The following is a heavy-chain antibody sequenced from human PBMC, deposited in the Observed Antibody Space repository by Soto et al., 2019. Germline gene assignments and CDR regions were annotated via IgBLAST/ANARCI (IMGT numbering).Heavy chain of an antibody. Sequence: QVQLVQSGAAVKKPGASVKVSCKASGYTFTSYYMHWVRQAPGQGLEWMGIINPSGGSTSYAQKFQGRVTMTRDTSTSTVYMELSSLRSEDTAVYYCARDRYGRIVSNWFDPWGQGTLVTVSS. V-gene: IGHV1-46*01. D-gene: IGHD3-16*02. CDR1: GYTFTSYY. CDR2: INPSGGST. J-gene: IGHJ5*02. CDR3: ARDRYGRIVSNWFDP.